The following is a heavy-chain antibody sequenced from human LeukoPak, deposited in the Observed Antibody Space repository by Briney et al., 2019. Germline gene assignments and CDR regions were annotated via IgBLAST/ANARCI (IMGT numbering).Heavy chain of an antibody. CDR2: MNPNSGNT. J-gene: IGHJ4*02. CDR3: ASAPGTIFGASYYFDY. V-gene: IGHV1-8*01. D-gene: IGHD3-3*01. CDR1: GYTFTSYD. Sequence: ASVKVSCKASGYTFTSYDINWVRQATGQGLEWLGWMNPNSGNTGYAQKFQGRVTMTRNTSISTAYMELSSLRSEDTAVYYCASAPGTIFGASYYFDYWGQGTLVTVSS.